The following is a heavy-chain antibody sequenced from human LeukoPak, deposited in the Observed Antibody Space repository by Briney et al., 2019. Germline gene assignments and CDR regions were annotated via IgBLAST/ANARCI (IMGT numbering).Heavy chain of an antibody. CDR3: ARGVRYFDWLYPLDY. CDR2: IYSGGST. CDR1: GFTVSSNY. D-gene: IGHD3-9*01. J-gene: IGHJ4*02. V-gene: IGHV3-53*01. Sequence: PGGSLRLSCAASGFTVSSNYMSWVRQAPGKGLEWVSVIYSGGSTYYADSVKGRFTISRDNSKNTLYLQMNSLRAEDTAVYYCARGVRYFDWLYPLDYWGQGTLVTVSS.